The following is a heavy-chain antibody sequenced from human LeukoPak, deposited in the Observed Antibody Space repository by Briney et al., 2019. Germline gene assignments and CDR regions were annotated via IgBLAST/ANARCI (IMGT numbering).Heavy chain of an antibody. Sequence: GGSLRLSCAASGFTFSNAWMSWVRQAPGKGLEWVSIMSGAGGRIEYADSVNGRFTISRDNSRNTVYLHMNSLRAEDTAVYYCAKKGQAGTGRNYMDVWGKGTTVTVAS. CDR2: MSGAGGRI. D-gene: IGHD1-1*01. CDR1: GFTFSNAW. V-gene: IGHV3-23*01. CDR3: AKKGQAGTGRNYMDV. J-gene: IGHJ6*03.